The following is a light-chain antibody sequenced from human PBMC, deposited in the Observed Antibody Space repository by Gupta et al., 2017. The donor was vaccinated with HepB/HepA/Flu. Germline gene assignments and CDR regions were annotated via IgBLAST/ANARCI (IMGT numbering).Light chain of an antibody. J-gene: IGLJ1*01. Sequence: QSALTQPPSVSGAPGPRVTISCTGSSCNIGAGYDLHCYQQLPRTAPELLIYCNSNRPSCVPDRFSGSRSVTSASLAITVHQPDDEADYYCHSYDSSLSVYVFGTGTKVTVL. V-gene: IGLV1-40*01. CDR3: HSYDSSLSVYV. CDR2: CNS. CDR1: SCNIGAGYD.